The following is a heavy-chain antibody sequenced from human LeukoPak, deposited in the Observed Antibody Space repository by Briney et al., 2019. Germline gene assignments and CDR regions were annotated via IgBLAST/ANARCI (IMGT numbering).Heavy chain of an antibody. J-gene: IGHJ3*02. CDR1: GFIFSNYA. V-gene: IGHV3-30-3*01. D-gene: IGHD3-3*01. CDR3: ARVRYDFWRGYGGDAFDI. Sequence: PGGSLRHSCAASGFIFSNYAIHWVRQAPGKGLEWVAVVSFDGSNKYYADSVKGRFTISRDNSKNTLNLQMNSLRAEDTAVYYCARVRYDFWRGYGGDAFDIWGQGTMVTVSS. CDR2: VSFDGSNK.